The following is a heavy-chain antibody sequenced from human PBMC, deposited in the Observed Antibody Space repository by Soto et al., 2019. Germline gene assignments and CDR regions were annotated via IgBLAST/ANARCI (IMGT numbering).Heavy chain of an antibody. D-gene: IGHD2-15*01. Sequence: GGSLRLFCAASGFTFSSYAMHWVRQAPGKGLEWVAVIWYDGSNKYYADSVKGRFTISRDNSKNTLYLQMNSLRAEDTAVYYCARDGYCSGGSCYSVPVFDYWGQGTLVTVSS. J-gene: IGHJ4*02. CDR1: GFTFSSYA. V-gene: IGHV3-33*08. CDR3: ARDGYCSGGSCYSVPVFDY. CDR2: IWYDGSNK.